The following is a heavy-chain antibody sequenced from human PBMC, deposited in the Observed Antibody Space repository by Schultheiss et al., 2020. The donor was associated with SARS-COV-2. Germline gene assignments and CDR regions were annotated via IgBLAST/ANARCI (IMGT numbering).Heavy chain of an antibody. CDR3: ARSPPLRNGGMDV. Sequence: GGSLRLSCAASGFTFSSYGMHWVRQAPGKGLDWVSTISGSDGSTYYADSVKGRFTISRDNAKNSLYLQMNSLRAEDTAVYYCARSPPLRNGGMDVWGQGTTVTVSS. CDR1: GFTFSSYG. CDR2: ISGSDGST. J-gene: IGHJ6*02. D-gene: IGHD1-1*01. V-gene: IGHV3-21*01.